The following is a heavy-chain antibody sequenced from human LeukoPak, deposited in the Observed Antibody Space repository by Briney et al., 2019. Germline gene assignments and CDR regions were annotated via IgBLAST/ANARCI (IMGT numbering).Heavy chain of an antibody. D-gene: IGHD3-16*01. V-gene: IGHV3-23*01. CDR3: AKDRVSPGFNLFDP. CDR1: GFTFSTYA. J-gene: IGHJ5*02. CDR2: INGRGDNT. Sequence: GGSLRLSCAASGFTFSTYAMSWVRQAPGKGQEWVSAINGRGDNTYYADFVKGRFTISRDNSKSTVFLQMNSLRTEDTAVYYCAKDRVSPGFNLFDPWGQGTLVTVSS.